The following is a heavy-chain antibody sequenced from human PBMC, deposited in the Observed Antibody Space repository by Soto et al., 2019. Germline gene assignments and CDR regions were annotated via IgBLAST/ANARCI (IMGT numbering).Heavy chain of an antibody. CDR2: IIPNYGKA. V-gene: IGHV1-69*06. Sequence: SVKVSCKASGYTFTSYGISWVRQAPGQGLEWMGGIIPNYGKANYAQKFQGRVTITADKSTSTAYMELSSLRSEDTAVYYCARDRNWDYYDSSGYSLFLDYWGQGTLVTVSS. CDR1: GYTFTSYG. J-gene: IGHJ4*02. D-gene: IGHD3-22*01. CDR3: ARDRNWDYYDSSGYSLFLDY.